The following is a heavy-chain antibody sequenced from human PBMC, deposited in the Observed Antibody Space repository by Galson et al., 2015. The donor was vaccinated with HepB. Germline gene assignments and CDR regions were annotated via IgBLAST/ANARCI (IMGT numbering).Heavy chain of an antibody. CDR1: GFTFSSYG. D-gene: IGHD2-15*01. Sequence: SLRLSCAASGFTFSSYGMHWVRQAPGKGLEWVAVISYDGSNKYYADSVKGRFTISRDSSKNTLYLQMNSLRAEDTAVYYCAKCGGSGGNCYPHGLSDYWGQGTLVTVSS. CDR3: AKCGGSGGNCYPHGLSDY. V-gene: IGHV3-30*18. J-gene: IGHJ4*02. CDR2: ISYDGSNK.